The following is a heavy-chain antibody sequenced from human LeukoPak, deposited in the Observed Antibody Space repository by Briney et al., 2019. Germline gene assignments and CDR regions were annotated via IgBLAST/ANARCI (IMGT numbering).Heavy chain of an antibody. V-gene: IGHV3-30*18. J-gene: IGHJ5*02. CDR3: AKDELAWELLMVFDP. Sequence: GGSLRLPCAASGFTFSSYGMHWVRQAPGKGLEWVAVISYDGSNKYYADSVKGRFTISRDNSKNTLYLQMNSLRAEDTAVYYCAKDELAWELLMVFDPWGQGTLVTVSS. CDR1: GFTFSSYG. D-gene: IGHD1-26*01. CDR2: ISYDGSNK.